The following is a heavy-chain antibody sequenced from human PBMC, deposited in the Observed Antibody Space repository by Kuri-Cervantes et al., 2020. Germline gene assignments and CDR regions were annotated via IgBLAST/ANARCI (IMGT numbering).Heavy chain of an antibody. CDR3: ARQYCSSTSCYFGFDP. CDR1: GYTFTSYD. D-gene: IGHD2-2*01. CDR2: MSPNSGNT. V-gene: IGHV1-8*01. J-gene: IGHJ5*02. Sequence: ASVKVSCKASGYTFTSYDINWVRQATGQGLEWMGWMSPNSGNTGYAQKFQGRVTMTRNTSISTAYMELSSLRSEDTAVYYCARQYCSSTSCYFGFDPWGQGTLVTVSS.